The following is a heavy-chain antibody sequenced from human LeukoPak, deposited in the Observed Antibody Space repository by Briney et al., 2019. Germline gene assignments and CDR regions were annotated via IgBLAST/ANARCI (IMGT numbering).Heavy chain of an antibody. J-gene: IGHJ4*02. CDR1: GFTFSSYE. CDR3: ARDHRGTFDY. Sequence: PGGSLRLSCAASGFTFSSYEMNWVRQAPGKGLEWVANINQDGSEKYYVDSVKGRFTISRDNAKNSLYLQMNSLRAEDTAVYYCARDHRGTFDYWGQGTLVTVSS. CDR2: INQDGSEK. V-gene: IGHV3-7*01.